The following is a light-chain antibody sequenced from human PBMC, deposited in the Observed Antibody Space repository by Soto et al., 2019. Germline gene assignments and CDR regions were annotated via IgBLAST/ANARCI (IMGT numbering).Light chain of an antibody. J-gene: IGKJ1*01. CDR1: QSISTTH. CDR2: GPS. Sequence: EIVLTQSPATLSLSPGERATLSCRASQSISTTHLAWDPQKPGQAPRLLIHGPSNRATGIPDRFSGSGSGTNFTPGFSRLEPEDFTVCYCHHGEAFGQGTKVEIK. V-gene: IGKV3-20*01. CDR3: HHGEA.